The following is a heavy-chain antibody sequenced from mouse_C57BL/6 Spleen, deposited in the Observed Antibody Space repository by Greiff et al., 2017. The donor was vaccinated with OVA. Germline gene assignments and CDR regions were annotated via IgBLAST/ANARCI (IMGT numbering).Heavy chain of an antibody. J-gene: IGHJ3*01. V-gene: IGHV3-6*01. CDR3: ARDGYYGSSSRFAY. D-gene: IGHD1-1*01. CDR2: ISYDGSN. Sequence: EVKLMESGPGLVKPSQSLSLTCSVTGYSITSGYYWNWIRQFPGNKLEWMGYISYDGSNNYNPSLKNRISITRDTSKNQFFLKLNSVTTEDTATYYCARDGYYGSSSRFAYWGQGTLVTVSA. CDR1: GYSITSGYY.